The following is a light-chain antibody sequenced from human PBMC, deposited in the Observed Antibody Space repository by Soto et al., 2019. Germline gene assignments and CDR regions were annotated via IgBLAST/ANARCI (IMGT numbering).Light chain of an antibody. CDR3: QQADTFPIT. Sequence: DIQMTHSPSSLSASVGDRVTITCXASQGISRSLTWYQQKPGKAPKLLIYAASSLQSGVPSRFSGSGFGTDFTLTISSLQPEDFAIYYCQQADTFPITFGQGTRLEIK. V-gene: IGKV1-12*01. J-gene: IGKJ5*01. CDR1: QGISRS. CDR2: AAS.